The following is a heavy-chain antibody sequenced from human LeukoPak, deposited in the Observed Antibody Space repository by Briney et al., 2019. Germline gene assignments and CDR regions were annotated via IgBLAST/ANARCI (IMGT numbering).Heavy chain of an antibody. CDR3: ARTLYFDWLSFDY. D-gene: IGHD3-9*01. CDR1: GDSFSNYY. J-gene: IGHJ4*02. CDR2: IVYSGTT. Sequence: SETLSLTCTFSGDSFSNYYWTWIRQPPGMGLEWIGHIVYSGTTNYNPSLKSRVTMLIDTSKNQFSLKLNSVTAADTAVYYCARTLYFDWLSFDYWGQGTLATVSS. V-gene: IGHV4-59*01.